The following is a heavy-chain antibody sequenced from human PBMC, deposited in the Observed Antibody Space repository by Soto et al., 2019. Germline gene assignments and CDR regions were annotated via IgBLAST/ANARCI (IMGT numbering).Heavy chain of an antibody. CDR1: GYTFTSYG. J-gene: IGHJ4*02. V-gene: IGHV1-18*01. Sequence: ASVKVSCKASGYTFTSYGISWVRQAPGQGLEWMGCISAYNGNTNYAQKLQGRVTMTTDTSTSTAYMELRSLRSDDTAVYYCARETSRLYYDFWSGYLDYWGQGTLVTVSS. D-gene: IGHD3-3*01. CDR2: ISAYNGNT. CDR3: ARETSRLYYDFWSGYLDY.